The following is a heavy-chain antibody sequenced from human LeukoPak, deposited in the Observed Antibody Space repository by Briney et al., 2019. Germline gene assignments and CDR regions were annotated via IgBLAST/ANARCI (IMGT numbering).Heavy chain of an antibody. D-gene: IGHD3-10*01. CDR3: AKDNIGVGLRGITMVWGVSDY. J-gene: IGHJ4*02. Sequence: PSETLSLTCTVSGGSISGTSYYWGWIRQPPGKGLEWIGSIYYSGSTYYNPSLKSRVTISVDTSKNQFSLKLSSVTAADTAVYYCAKDNIGVGLRGITMVWGVSDYWGQGTLVTVSS. CDR2: IYYSGST. CDR1: GGSISGTSYY. V-gene: IGHV4-39*07.